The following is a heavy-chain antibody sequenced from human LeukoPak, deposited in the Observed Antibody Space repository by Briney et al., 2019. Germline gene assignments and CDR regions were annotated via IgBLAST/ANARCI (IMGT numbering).Heavy chain of an antibody. CDR2: ISYDGSNK. Sequence: GRCLRLSCAASGFTFSSYAMHWVRQAPGKGLEWVAVISYDGSNKYYADSVKGRFTISRDNSKNTLYLQMNSLRAEDTAVYYCARGKRYSGSYFDYWGQGTLVTVSS. CDR1: GFTFSSYA. J-gene: IGHJ4*02. D-gene: IGHD1-26*01. V-gene: IGHV3-30-3*01. CDR3: ARGKRYSGSYFDY.